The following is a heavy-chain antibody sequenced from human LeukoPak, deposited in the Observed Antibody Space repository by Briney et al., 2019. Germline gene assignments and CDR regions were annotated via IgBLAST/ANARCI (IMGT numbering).Heavy chain of an antibody. CDR3: ARHDGYGSGRWDWFDP. Sequence: EASVKVSCKASGFTFTGYYIHWVRQAPGQGLEWMGSLNPINGDTKYAHPFNGRVTMTMDTSISTVYMELKTLTSDDTAVYYCARHDGYGSGRWDWFDPWGQGTLVTVSS. D-gene: IGHD3-10*01. CDR1: GFTFTGYY. CDR2: LNPINGDT. J-gene: IGHJ5*02. V-gene: IGHV1-2*07.